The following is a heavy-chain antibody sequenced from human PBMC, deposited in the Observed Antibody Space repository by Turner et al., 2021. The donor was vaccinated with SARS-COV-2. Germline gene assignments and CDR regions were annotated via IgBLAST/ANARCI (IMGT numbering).Heavy chain of an antibody. D-gene: IGHD3-3*01. J-gene: IGHJ4*02. V-gene: IGHV3-7*03. CDR2: IKQDASEK. CDR1: GFTVSSYW. CDR3: ARGRSLEDY. Sequence: EVQLVESGGDLVQPGGSLRLSCAASGFTVSSYWMNWVRQAPGKGLEWVATIKQDASEKYYADSGKGRFTIFRDNANNSLFLHMNSLRAEDTAVYYCARGRSLEDYWGQGTLITVSS.